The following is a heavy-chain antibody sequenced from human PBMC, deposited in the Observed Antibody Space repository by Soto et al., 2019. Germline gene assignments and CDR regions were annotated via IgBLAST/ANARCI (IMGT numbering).Heavy chain of an antibody. D-gene: IGHD2-15*01. CDR2: ISSGSSNI. CDR3: ASATVVAATFDF. V-gene: IGHV3-21*01. CDR1: GFAFRSYN. J-gene: IGHJ4*02. Sequence: EVQLVESGGGLVKPGGSLTLSCAASGFAFRSYNMNWVRQAPGKGLEWVASISSGSSNIYYADSVKGRFTISRDNAKNSLFLQMDRLRAEDSAVYYCASATVVAATFDFWGQGTMVTVSP.